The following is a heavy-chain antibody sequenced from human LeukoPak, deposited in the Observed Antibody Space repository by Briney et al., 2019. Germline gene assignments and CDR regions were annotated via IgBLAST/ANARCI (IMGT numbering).Heavy chain of an antibody. J-gene: IGHJ6*02. V-gene: IGHV3-66*01. CDR1: RFTVSSNY. Sequence: GGSLRLSCAASRFTVSSNYMSWVRQAPGKGLQWVSVIYTDSTTYYANSVKGRFTISRDNSKNTLYLQMNSLRADDTAVYYCAKSPGRYSFYSYMDVWGQGTTVTVSS. CDR3: AKSPGRYSFYSYMDV. D-gene: IGHD1-26*01. CDR2: IYTDSTT.